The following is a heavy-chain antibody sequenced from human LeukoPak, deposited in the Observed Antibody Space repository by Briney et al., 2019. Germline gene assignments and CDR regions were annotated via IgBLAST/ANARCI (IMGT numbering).Heavy chain of an antibody. V-gene: IGHV3-66*01. D-gene: IGHD3-10*01. CDR3: ARDPGAAVYNLWS. CDR2: IYSGGAT. Sequence: GGSLRLSCAVSGLTVGNNYMIWVRQAPGKGLECVSLIYSGGATSYADSVKGRFTISRDNSQNMLYLQMNSLRVEDTAVYYCARDPGAAVYNLWSWGQGTLVTVSS. CDR1: GLTVGNNY. J-gene: IGHJ5*02.